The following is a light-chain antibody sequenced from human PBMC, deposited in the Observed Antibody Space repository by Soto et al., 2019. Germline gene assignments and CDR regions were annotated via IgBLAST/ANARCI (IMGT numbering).Light chain of an antibody. CDR2: AND. Sequence: QSVLTQPPSMSGTPGQRVTISCSGSRSNIGGNAVTWYQQVPGTAPKLLIYANDQRPSGVSDRFSGSKSATSASLAISWLQSEDEADYYCAVWDDNLKGLFGGGTQLTVL. CDR1: RSNIGGNA. V-gene: IGLV1-44*01. J-gene: IGLJ2*01. CDR3: AVWDDNLKGL.